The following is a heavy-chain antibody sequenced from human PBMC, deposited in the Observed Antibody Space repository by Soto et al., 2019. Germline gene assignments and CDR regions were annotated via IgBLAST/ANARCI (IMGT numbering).Heavy chain of an antibody. V-gene: IGHV3-9*01. CDR1: GFTFDDYA. Sequence: EVQLVESGGGLVQPGRSLRLSCAASGFTFDDYAMHWVRQAPGKGLEWVSGISWNSGSIGYADSVKGRFTISRDNAKNSLYLQMNSLRAEDTALYYCAKVGLLRKYYGMDVWGQGTTVTVSS. CDR2: ISWNSGSI. J-gene: IGHJ6*02. D-gene: IGHD1-26*01. CDR3: AKVGLLRKYYGMDV.